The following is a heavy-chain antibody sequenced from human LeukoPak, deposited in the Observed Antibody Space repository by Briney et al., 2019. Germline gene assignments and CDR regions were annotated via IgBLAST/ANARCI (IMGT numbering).Heavy chain of an antibody. CDR2: ISAYNGNT. Sequence: ASVKVSCKASGYTFTSYGISWVRQAPGQGLEWMGWISAYNGNTNYAQKLQGRVTMTTDTSTSTAYMELRSLGSDDTAVYYCARDRESPYCSSTSCPNWFDPWGQGTLVTVSS. CDR1: GYTFTSYG. CDR3: ARDRESPYCSSTSCPNWFDP. J-gene: IGHJ5*02. D-gene: IGHD2-2*01. V-gene: IGHV1-18*01.